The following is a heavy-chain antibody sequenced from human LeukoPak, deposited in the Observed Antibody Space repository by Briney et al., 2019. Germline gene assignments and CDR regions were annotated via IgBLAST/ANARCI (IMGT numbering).Heavy chain of an antibody. V-gene: IGHV1-2*02. CDR3: ARGYCSSTSCYVYFDY. CDR2: INPNSGGT. Sequence: ASVKVSCKASGYTFTGYYMHWVRQAPGQGLEWMGWINPNSGGTNYAQKFQGRVTMTRDTSISTAYMELSRLRPDDTAVYYCARGYCSSTSCYVYFDYWGQGTLVTVSS. D-gene: IGHD2-2*01. J-gene: IGHJ4*02. CDR1: GYTFTGYY.